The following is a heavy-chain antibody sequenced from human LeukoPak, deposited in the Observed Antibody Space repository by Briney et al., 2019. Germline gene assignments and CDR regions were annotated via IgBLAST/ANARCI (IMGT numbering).Heavy chain of an antibody. CDR2: IYTSGST. D-gene: IGHD3-3*01. J-gene: IGHJ3*02. CDR3: ARDLSDFWSGYLDAFDI. CDR1: GGSISSGSYY. V-gene: IGHV4-61*02. Sequence: SETLSLTCTVSGGSISSGSYYWSWIRQPAGKGLEWIGRIYTSGSTNYNPSLKSRVTISVDTSKNQFSLKLSSVTAADTAVYYCARDLSDFWSGYLDAFDIWGQGTMVTVSS.